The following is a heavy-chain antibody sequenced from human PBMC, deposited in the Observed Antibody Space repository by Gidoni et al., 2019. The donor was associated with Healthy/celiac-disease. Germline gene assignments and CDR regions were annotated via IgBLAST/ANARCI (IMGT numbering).Heavy chain of an antibody. D-gene: IGHD6-13*01. V-gene: IGHV3-23*01. Sequence: EVQLLESGGGLVQPGGSLRLSCAASGFPFSSYAMSWVRQAPGKGLEWVSAISGSGGSTYYADSVKGRFTISRDNSKNTLYLQMNSLRAEDTAVYYCAKGGRWDSSSWYVGRYYYGMDVWGQGTTVTVSS. CDR1: GFPFSSYA. CDR3: AKGGRWDSSSWYVGRYYYGMDV. J-gene: IGHJ6*02. CDR2: ISGSGGST.